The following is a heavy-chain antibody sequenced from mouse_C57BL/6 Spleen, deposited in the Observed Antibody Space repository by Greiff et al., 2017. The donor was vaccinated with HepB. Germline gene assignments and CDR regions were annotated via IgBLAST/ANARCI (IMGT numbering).Heavy chain of an antibody. Sequence: QVQLQQSGAELVKPGASVKLSCKASGYTFTEYTIHWVKQRSGKGLEWIGQIYPGDGDTNYNGKFKGKATLTADKSSSTAYMQLSSLTSEDSAVYFCAFITTVVAQGFDVWGTGTTVTVSS. CDR2: IYPGDGDT. V-gene: IGHV1-80*01. CDR3: AFITTVVAQGFDV. CDR1: GYTFTEYT. D-gene: IGHD1-1*01. J-gene: IGHJ1*03.